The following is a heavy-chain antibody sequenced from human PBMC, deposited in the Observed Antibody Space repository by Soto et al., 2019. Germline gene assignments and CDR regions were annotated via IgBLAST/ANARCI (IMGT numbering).Heavy chain of an antibody. CDR3: ASSPDYSGGY. Sequence: PGGSLRLSCAASGFTFSSSWMNWVRQAPGKGLEWVANIKEDGSQKYYVDSVKGRFTISRDNAKNSLYLQMNSLRAEDTAVYYCASSPDYSGGYWGQGTLVTISS. D-gene: IGHD2-15*01. CDR2: IKEDGSQK. J-gene: IGHJ4*02. CDR1: GFTFSSSW. V-gene: IGHV3-7*05.